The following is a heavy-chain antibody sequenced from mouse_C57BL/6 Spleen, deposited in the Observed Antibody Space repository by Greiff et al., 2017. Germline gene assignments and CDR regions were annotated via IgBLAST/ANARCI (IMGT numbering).Heavy chain of an antibody. CDR2: ISSGGSYT. Sequence: EVQVVESGGDLVKPGGSLKLSCAASGFTFSSYGMSWVRQTPDKRLEWVATISSGGSYTYYPDSVKGRFTISRDNAKNTLYLQMSSLKSEDTAMYYCASGYDYYFDYWGQGTTLTVSS. J-gene: IGHJ2*01. CDR1: GFTFSSYG. D-gene: IGHD2-4*01. V-gene: IGHV5-6*01. CDR3: ASGYDYYFDY.